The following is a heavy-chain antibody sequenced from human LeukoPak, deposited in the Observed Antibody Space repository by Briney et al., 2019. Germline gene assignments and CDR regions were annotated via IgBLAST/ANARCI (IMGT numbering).Heavy chain of an antibody. Sequence: QPGGSLRLSCAASGFTFSSYAMHWVRQAPGKGLEWVAVISYDGSNKYYADSVKGRFTISRDNSKNTLYLQMSSLRAEDTAVYYCARDHSKLGIWPGAFDIWGQGTMVTVSS. D-gene: IGHD7-27*01. V-gene: IGHV3-30-3*01. CDR3: ARDHSKLGIWPGAFDI. CDR1: GFTFSSYA. CDR2: ISYDGSNK. J-gene: IGHJ3*02.